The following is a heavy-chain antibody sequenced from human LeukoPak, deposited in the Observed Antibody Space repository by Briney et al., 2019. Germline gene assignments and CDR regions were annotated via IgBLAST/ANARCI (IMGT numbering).Heavy chain of an antibody. CDR3: AKASTVTTRGDAFDI. CDR1: GFTFSSYA. D-gene: IGHD4-17*01. V-gene: IGHV3-23*01. CDR2: TSGSGGST. J-gene: IGHJ3*02. Sequence: GGSLRLSCAASGFTFSSYAMSWVRQAPGKGLEWVSATSGSGGSTYYADSVKGRFTIPRDNSKNTLYLQMNSLRAEDTAVYYCAKASTVTTRGDAFDIWGQGTMVTVSS.